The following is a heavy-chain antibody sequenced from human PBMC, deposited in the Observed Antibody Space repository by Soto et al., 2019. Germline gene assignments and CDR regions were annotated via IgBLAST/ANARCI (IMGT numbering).Heavy chain of an antibody. CDR2: ISYDGSNK. CDR1: GFTFSSYG. Sequence: QVQLVESGGGVVEPGRSLRLSCAASGFTFSSYGMYWVRQAPGKGLEWVAVISYDGSNKYYADSVKCRFTISRDNSKNTRYLQMNSPIAENTAVYYCAKGGAVGHSKHWSHPWGQGTLVTVS. D-gene: IGHD6-19*01. J-gene: IGHJ5*02. V-gene: IGHV3-30*18. CDR3: AKGGAVGHSKHWSHP.